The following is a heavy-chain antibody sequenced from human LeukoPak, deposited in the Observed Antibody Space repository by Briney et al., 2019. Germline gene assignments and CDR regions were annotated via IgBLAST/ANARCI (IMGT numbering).Heavy chain of an antibody. CDR1: GGSISSSSYY. CDR3: ARVDTAMVTRYAFDI. V-gene: IGHV4-39*01. J-gene: IGHJ3*02. D-gene: IGHD5-18*01. CDR2: IYYSGST. Sequence: PSETLSLTCTVSGGSISSSSYYWGWIRQPPGKGLEWIGSIYYSGSTYYNPSLKSRVTISVDTSKNQFSLKLSSVTAADTAVYYCARVDTAMVTRYAFDIWGQGTMVTVSS.